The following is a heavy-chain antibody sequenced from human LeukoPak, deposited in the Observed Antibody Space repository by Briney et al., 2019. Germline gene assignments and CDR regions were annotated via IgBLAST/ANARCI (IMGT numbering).Heavy chain of an antibody. CDR3: ARVASSSWYFY. D-gene: IGHD6-13*01. J-gene: IGHJ4*02. CDR1: GYTFTSYA. V-gene: IGHV1-3*01. CDR2: INVGNGNT. Sequence: ASVKVSCKASGYTFTSYAMHWVRQAPGQRLEWMGWINVGNGNTKYSQKFQGRVTITRDTSASTAYMELSSLRSEDTAVYYCARVASSSWYFYWGQGTLVTVSS.